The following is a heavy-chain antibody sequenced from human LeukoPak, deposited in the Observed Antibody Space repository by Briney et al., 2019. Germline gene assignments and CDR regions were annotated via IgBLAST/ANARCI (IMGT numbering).Heavy chain of an antibody. V-gene: IGHV1-8*03. D-gene: IGHD1-26*01. J-gene: IGHJ4*02. CDR3: AGAGGELLIDY. CDR1: GYTFTSYD. Sequence: ASVKVSCKASGYTFTSYDINWVRQATGQGLEWMGWMNTNSGNTGYAQKFQGRVTITRNTSISTAYMELGSLRAEDTAVYYGAGAGGELLIDYWGQGTLVTVSS. CDR2: MNTNSGNT.